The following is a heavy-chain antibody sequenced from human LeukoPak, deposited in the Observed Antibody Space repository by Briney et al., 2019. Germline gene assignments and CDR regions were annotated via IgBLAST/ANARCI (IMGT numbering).Heavy chain of an antibody. D-gene: IGHD4-17*01. CDR3: ARPAIRSDYGVARGYFDY. V-gene: IGHV5-51*01. J-gene: IGHJ4*02. CDR1: GYSFTSYW. CDR2: IYPGDSDT. Sequence: GESLKISCKGSGYSFTSYWIGWVLQMPGKGLEWMGIIYPGDSDTRYSPSFQGQVTISADKSISTAYLQWSSLKASDTAMYYCARPAIRSDYGVARGYFDYWGQGTLVTVSS.